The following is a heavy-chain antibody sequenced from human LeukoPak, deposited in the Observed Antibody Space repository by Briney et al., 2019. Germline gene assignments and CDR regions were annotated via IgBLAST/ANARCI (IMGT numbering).Heavy chain of an antibody. V-gene: IGHV3-23*01. CDR1: GFTFSNYA. Sequence: AGGSLRLSCAASGFTFSNYAMTWVRQAPGKGLEWVSVISGSGRSTFYADSVKGRFIISRDNSKNTLFLQMNSLRVEDTAIYYCAKDLGPSSITMILVGFDYWGQGALVTVSS. J-gene: IGHJ4*02. CDR3: AKDLGPSSITMILVGFDY. CDR2: ISGSGRST. D-gene: IGHD3-22*01.